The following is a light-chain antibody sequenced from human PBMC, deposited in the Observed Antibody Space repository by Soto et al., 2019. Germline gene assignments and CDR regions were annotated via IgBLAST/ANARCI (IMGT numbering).Light chain of an antibody. Sequence: QSVLTQPPSASGTPGQRVTISCSGSSSNIGSNTVNWYQQLPGTAPKLLIYSNNQRPSGVPDRFSGSKSGNSASLAISGLQSEDEADYYCAAWDDSLNGSYVFGTGTKVTVL. CDR3: AAWDDSLNGSYV. CDR2: SNN. CDR1: SSNIGSNT. V-gene: IGLV1-44*01. J-gene: IGLJ1*01.